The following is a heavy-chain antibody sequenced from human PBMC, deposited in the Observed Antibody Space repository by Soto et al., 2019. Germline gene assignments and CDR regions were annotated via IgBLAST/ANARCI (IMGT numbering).Heavy chain of an antibody. V-gene: IGHV1-69*01. CDR1: GGTFSSYS. CDR2: IIPIFGTA. Sequence: VSCKASGGTFSSYSISWVRQAPGQGLELMGGIIPIFGTANYAQKFKGRVTITADESTSTAYMEMSSLRSEDTAVYYCARAMGDTVTRYYYRMAVWGQGTTVTVSS. J-gene: IGHJ6*01. CDR3: ARAMGDTVTRYYYRMAV. D-gene: IGHD4-17*01.